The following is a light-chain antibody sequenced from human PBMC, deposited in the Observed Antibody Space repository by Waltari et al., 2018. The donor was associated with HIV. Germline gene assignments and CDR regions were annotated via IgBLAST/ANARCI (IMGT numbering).Light chain of an antibody. CDR3: GTWDSSQSAWV. V-gene: IGLV1-51*02. Sequence: QSMLTQPPSVSAAPGQRVTISCSGSGSNLENTYISWYQQLPGTAPKLLISENNKRPSGIPDRFSGSKSGSSATLGITGLQTGDEANYYCGTWDSSQSAWVFGGGTRLTVL. J-gene: IGLJ3*02. CDR1: GSNLENTY. CDR2: ENN.